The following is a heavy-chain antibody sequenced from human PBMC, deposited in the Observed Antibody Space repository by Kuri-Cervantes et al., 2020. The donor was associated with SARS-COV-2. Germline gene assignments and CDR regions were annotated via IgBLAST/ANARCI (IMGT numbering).Heavy chain of an antibody. V-gene: IGHV4-34*01. CDR3: ARAELGLGWFFDL. CDR1: GGSLSYYY. Sequence: SQTLSLTCEVYGGSLSYYYWSWVRQPPGKGLEWIGENNHSRSTNYNPSLKSRVTISGDTSKNQFSLKLSSVTAADTAVYYCARAELGLGWFFDLWGRGTLVTVSS. J-gene: IGHJ2*01. CDR2: NNHSRST. D-gene: IGHD6-13*01.